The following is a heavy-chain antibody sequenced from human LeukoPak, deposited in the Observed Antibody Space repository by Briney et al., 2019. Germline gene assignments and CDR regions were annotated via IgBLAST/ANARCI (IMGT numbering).Heavy chain of an antibody. CDR3: ARGGLRPTYYFDY. Sequence: ASVKVSCKASGYTFTSYGISWVRQAPGQGLEWMGWISAYNGNTNYAQKFQGRVTITTDESTSTAYMELSSLRSEDTAVYYCARGGLRPTYYFDYWGQGTLVTVSS. J-gene: IGHJ4*02. CDR1: GYTFTSYG. D-gene: IGHD5-12*01. CDR2: ISAYNGNT. V-gene: IGHV1-18*01.